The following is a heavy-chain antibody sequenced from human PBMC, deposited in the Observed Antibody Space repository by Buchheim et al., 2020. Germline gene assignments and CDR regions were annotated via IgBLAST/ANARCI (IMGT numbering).Heavy chain of an antibody. CDR3: ARGLSGYRGGYFDY. CDR1: GYTFTGYY. V-gene: IGHV1-2*02. Sequence: QVQLVQSGAAVKKPGASVKFSCKASGYTFTGYYMHWVRQAPGQGLEWMGWINPNSGGTNYEQKFQVRVTMTRDTSISPAYMELSRLRSDDTAVYYCARGLSGYRGGYFDYWGQGTL. CDR2: INPNSGGT. D-gene: IGHD3-3*01. J-gene: IGHJ4*02.